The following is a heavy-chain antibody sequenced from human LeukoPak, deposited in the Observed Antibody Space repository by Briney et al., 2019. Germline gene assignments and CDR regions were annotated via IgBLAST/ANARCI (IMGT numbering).Heavy chain of an antibody. J-gene: IGHJ3*02. CDR3: ARHVTISGPYDASDI. Sequence: SETLSLTCTVSGDSISSYYWSWIRQPPGKGLEWIGYIYYSGGTDYNPSLKSRVTISVDTSKTQFSLKLRSVTAADTAVYYCARHVTISGPYDASDIWGQGTMVTVSP. D-gene: IGHD5-24*01. CDR2: IYYSGGT. V-gene: IGHV4-59*08. CDR1: GDSISSYY.